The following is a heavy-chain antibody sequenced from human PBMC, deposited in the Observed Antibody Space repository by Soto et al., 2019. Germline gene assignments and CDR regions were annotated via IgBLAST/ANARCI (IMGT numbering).Heavy chain of an antibody. Sequence: SETLSLTCTVSGASVRSGSYYWSWVRQPPGRGLEWIGYIYDTGTTNYNPSLKSRVTMSVDTSKNQFSLKLNSLTAADTAVYYCARVEDYGDDFDYWGQGTLVTVSS. CDR1: GASVRSGSYY. J-gene: IGHJ4*02. CDR2: IYDTGTT. V-gene: IGHV4-61*01. CDR3: ARVEDYGDDFDY. D-gene: IGHD4-17*01.